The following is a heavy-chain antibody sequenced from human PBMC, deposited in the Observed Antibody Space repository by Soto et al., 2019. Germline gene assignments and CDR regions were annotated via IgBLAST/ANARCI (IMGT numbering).Heavy chain of an antibody. CDR2: INAGNGNT. CDR3: AHIPNRGYYDSSGYYLAEYFQH. CDR1: GFTFTSYA. J-gene: IGHJ1*01. D-gene: IGHD3-22*01. Sequence: ASVKVSCKASGFTFTSYAMYWVRQAPGQRLEWMGWINAGNGNTKYSQKFQGRVTITRDTSASTAYMELTNMDPVDTATYYCAHIPNRGYYDSSGYYLAEYFQHWGQGTLVTVSS. V-gene: IGHV1-3*01.